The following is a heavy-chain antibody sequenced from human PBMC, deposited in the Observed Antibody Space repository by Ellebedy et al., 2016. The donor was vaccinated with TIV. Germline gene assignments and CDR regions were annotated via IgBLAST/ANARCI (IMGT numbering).Heavy chain of an antibody. Sequence: ASVKVSCXVSGYTLTELSMHWVRQAPGNGLEWMGGFDPEDGETIYAQKFQGRVTMTEDTSTDTAYMELSSLRSEDTAVYYCTSLAYGDYLSLWGQGTLVTVSS. CDR2: FDPEDGET. V-gene: IGHV1-24*01. J-gene: IGHJ4*02. D-gene: IGHD4-17*01. CDR3: TSLAYGDYLSL. CDR1: GYTLTELS.